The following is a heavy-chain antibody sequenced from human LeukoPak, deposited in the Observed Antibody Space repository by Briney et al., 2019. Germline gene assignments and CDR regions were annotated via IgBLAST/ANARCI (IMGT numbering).Heavy chain of an antibody. V-gene: IGHV5-51*01. CDR2: IYPGDSDT. J-gene: IGHJ2*01. CDR1: GYSFTSYW. Sequence: GESLKISCKGSGYSFTSYWIGWVRQMPGKGLEWMGIIYPGDSDTRYSPSFEGQVTISADKSISTAYLQWSSLKASDTAIYYCARQYISGWDYWYFDLWGRGTLVTVSS. D-gene: IGHD6-19*01. CDR3: ARQYISGWDYWYFDL.